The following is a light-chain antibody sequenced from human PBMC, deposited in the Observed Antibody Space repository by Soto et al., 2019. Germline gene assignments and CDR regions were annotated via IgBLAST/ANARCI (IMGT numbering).Light chain of an antibody. J-gene: IGLJ1*01. CDR3: CSHAGTYTGL. CDR1: SSDVGNYNY. Sequence: QSALTQPASVSGSPGQSITISCTGTSSDVGNYNYVSWYQQYPGRVPKLLIYDVSKRPSGVPDRFSGSKSGNTASLSISGLQAEDEADYYCCSHAGTYTGLFGTGTKVTVL. CDR2: DVS. V-gene: IGLV2-11*01.